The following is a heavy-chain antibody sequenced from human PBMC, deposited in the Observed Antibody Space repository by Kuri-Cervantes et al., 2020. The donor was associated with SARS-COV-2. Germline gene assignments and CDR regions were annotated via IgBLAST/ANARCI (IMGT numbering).Heavy chain of an antibody. CDR2: VSWNGSRT. CDR1: GFTFSNSD. Sequence: GGSRRLSCAASGFTFSNSDMNWVRQAPGKGLEWVSGVSWNGSRTHYADSVKGRFIISRDNSRNFLYQQMNSLRPEDMAVYYCVRHKAAAGIVAPDWGQGTLVTVSS. CDR3: VRHKAAAGIVAPD. V-gene: IGHV3-19*01. J-gene: IGHJ4*02. D-gene: IGHD6-13*01.